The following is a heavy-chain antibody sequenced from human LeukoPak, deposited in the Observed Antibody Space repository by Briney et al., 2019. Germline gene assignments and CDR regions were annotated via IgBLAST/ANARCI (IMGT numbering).Heavy chain of an antibody. CDR2: ISGSGGST. J-gene: IGHJ4*02. CDR3: AKSVDAGAAPPGYFDY. D-gene: IGHD1-26*01. V-gene: IGHV3-23*01. Sequence: PGGSLRLSCAASGFTLSSYAMSWVRQAPGKGLEWVSAISGSGGSTYYADSVKGRFTISRDNSKNTLYLQMNSLRAEDTAVYYCAKSVDAGAAPPGYFDYWGQGTLVTVSS. CDR1: GFTLSSYA.